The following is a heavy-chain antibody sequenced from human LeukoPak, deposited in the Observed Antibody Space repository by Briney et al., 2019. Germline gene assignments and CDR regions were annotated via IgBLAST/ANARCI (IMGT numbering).Heavy chain of an antibody. Sequence: PGGSLRLSCLLWGFLFSNVWMSVVRQAPGKGLEWVANIKYDGSEKHCVDSVKGRFTISRDNAKDSLYLLMSSLSAEDTAVYYCARDYPLDYYTEKTGFDYWVGGTLVTVSS. D-gene: IGHD1-1*01. CDR3: ARDYPLDYYTEKTGFDY. J-gene: IGHJ4*02. CDR2: IKYDGSEK. V-gene: IGHV3-7*04. CDR1: GFLFSNVW.